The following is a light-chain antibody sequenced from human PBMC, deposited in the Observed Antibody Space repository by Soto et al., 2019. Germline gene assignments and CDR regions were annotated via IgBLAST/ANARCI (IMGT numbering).Light chain of an antibody. CDR2: GAS. CDR3: QQYNSYFQT. V-gene: IGKV3-20*01. J-gene: IGKJ3*01. Sequence: EIVLTQSPGTLSLSPGERATLSCRASQSVSSSYLAWYQQKPGQAPRLLIYGASSRATGIPDRFSGSGSGTDFTLTISRLEPEDFATYYCQQYNSYFQTFGPGTKVDIK. CDR1: QSVSSSY.